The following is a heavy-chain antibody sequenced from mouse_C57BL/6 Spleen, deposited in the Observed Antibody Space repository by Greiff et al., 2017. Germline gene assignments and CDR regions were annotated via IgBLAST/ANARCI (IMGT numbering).Heavy chain of an antibody. J-gene: IGHJ4*01. CDR3: ARCGEPQALYAMDY. CDR1: GYTFTSYW. V-gene: IGHV1-69*01. D-gene: IGHD3-2*02. CDR2: IDPSDSYT. Sequence: QVQLQQPGAELVMPGASVKLSCKASGYTFTSYWMHWVKQRPGQGLEWIGEIDPSDSYTNYNQKFKGKSTLTVDKSSSTAYMQLSSLTSEDSAVYYCARCGEPQALYAMDYWGQGTSVTVSS.